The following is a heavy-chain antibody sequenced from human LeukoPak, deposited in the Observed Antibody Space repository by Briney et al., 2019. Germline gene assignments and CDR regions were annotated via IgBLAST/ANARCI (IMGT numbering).Heavy chain of an antibody. CDR3: ASDYYDSSGYYYPPSGY. CDR2: INSDGSSS. V-gene: IGHV3-74*01. D-gene: IGHD3-22*01. CDR1: GFSSSDYW. Sequence: GGSLRLSCAASGFSSSDYWMHWVRQAPGKGLVWVSRINSDGSSSSYADSVKGRFTISRDNAKNSLYLQMNSLRAEDTAVYYCASDYYDSSGYYYPPSGYWGQGTLVTVSS. J-gene: IGHJ4*02.